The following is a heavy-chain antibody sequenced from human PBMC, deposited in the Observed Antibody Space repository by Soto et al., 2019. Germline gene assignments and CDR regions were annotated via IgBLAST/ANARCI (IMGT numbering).Heavy chain of an antibody. Sequence: QVQLVESGGGVVQPGRSLRLSCAASGFTFSSYAMHWVRQAPGKGLEWVAVISYDGSNKYYADSVKGRFTISRDNSKNTLYLHMNSLRAEDTAVYYCAREEGDYWGQGTLVTVSS. J-gene: IGHJ4*02. CDR3: AREEGDY. CDR1: GFTFSSYA. CDR2: ISYDGSNK. V-gene: IGHV3-30-3*01.